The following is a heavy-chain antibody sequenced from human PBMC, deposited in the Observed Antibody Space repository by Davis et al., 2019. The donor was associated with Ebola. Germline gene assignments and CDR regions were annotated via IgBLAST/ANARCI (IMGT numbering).Heavy chain of an antibody. V-gene: IGHV1-8*02. CDR1: GGTFSSYA. CDR3: ARGRGSGWYLNWFDP. CDR2: MNPNSGNT. D-gene: IGHD6-19*01. Sequence: AASVKVSCKASGGTFSSYAISWVRQAPGQGLEWMGWMNPNSGNTGYAQKFQGRVTMTRNTSISTAYMELSSLRSEDTAVYYCARGRGSGWYLNWFDPWGQGTLVTVSS. J-gene: IGHJ5*02.